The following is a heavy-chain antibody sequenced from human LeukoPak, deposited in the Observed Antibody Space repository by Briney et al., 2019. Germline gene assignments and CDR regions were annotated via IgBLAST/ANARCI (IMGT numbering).Heavy chain of an antibody. D-gene: IGHD6-19*01. J-gene: IGHJ1*01. Sequence: GGSLRLSCAASGFTFSSYGMHWVRQAPGKGLEWVAVISYDGSNKYYADSVKGRFIISRDNSKNTLYLQMNSLRPEGTAVYYCAKGVAVAGTYFQHWGQGTLVTVSS. CDR2: ISYDGSNK. V-gene: IGHV3-30*18. CDR3: AKGVAVAGTYFQH. CDR1: GFTFSSYG.